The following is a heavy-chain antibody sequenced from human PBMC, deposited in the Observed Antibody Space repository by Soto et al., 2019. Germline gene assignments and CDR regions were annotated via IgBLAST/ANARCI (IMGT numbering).Heavy chain of an antibody. J-gene: IGHJ4*02. CDR3: ARARGRIAVAGTRFGELDY. V-gene: IGHV4-59*01. D-gene: IGHD6-13*01. Sequence: SETLSLTCTVSGGSISSYYWSWIRQPPGKGLQWIGYMYYSGSTNYNPSLKSRDNISVDTSENQFSLKLSSVTAADTAVYYCARARGRIAVAGTRFGELDYWGQGTLVT. CDR1: GGSISSYY. CDR2: MYYSGST.